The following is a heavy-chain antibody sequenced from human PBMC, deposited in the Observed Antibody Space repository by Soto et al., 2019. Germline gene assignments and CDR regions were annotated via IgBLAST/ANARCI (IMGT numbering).Heavy chain of an antibody. D-gene: IGHD3-16*02. CDR3: ATVERRYDYVWGSYHVDGMDV. V-gene: IGHV1-24*01. J-gene: IGHJ6*02. CDR1: GYTLTELS. Sequence: QVQLVQSGAEVKKPGASVKVSCKVSGYTLTELSMHWVRQAPGKGLEWMGGFDPEDGETIYAQKFQGRVTMTEDTSTDTAYMELSSLRSEDTAVYYCATVERRYDYVWGSYHVDGMDVWGQGTTVTVSS. CDR2: FDPEDGET.